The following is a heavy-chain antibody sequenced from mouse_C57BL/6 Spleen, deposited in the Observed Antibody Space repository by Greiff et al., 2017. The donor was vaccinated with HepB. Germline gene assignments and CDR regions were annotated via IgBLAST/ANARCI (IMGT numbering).Heavy chain of an antibody. Sequence: QVHVKQPGAELVRPGSSVKLSCKASGYTFTSYWMHWVEQRPIQGLEWIGNIDPSDSETHYNQKFKDKDTLTVDKSSSTAYMQHSSLTSEDSAVYYCARRRDWDSYWGQGTTLTVSS. D-gene: IGHD4-1*01. V-gene: IGHV1-52*01. CDR3: ARRRDWDSY. J-gene: IGHJ2*01. CDR1: GYTFTSYW. CDR2: IDPSDSET.